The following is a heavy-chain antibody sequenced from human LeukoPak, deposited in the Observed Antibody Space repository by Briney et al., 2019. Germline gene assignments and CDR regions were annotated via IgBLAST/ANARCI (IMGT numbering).Heavy chain of an antibody. CDR2: FHYSGST. D-gene: IGHD2-15*01. CDR1: GGSISSTYYY. Sequence: PSETLSLTCTVSGGSISSTYYYWGWIRQPPGKGLEWIGNFHYSGSTYYNPSLKSRVTISVDTSKNQFSLKLTSVTAADTAVYYCARGGSPDIWGQGTMVTVSS. V-gene: IGHV4-30-4*08. CDR3: ARGGSPDI. J-gene: IGHJ3*02.